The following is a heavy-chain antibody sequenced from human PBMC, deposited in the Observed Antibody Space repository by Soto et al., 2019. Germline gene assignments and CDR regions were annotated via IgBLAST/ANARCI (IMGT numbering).Heavy chain of an antibody. Sequence: PSETLSLTCAVYGGSFSGYYWNWIRQPPGEGLEWIGENNDSGSTNYNPSLKSRVTISVGRSKKQFSLKLSSVTVADTAVYYCARGRYCSGGSCFDGNYFYMDIWGKGTTVTVSS. CDR3: ARGRYCSGGSCFDGNYFYMDI. D-gene: IGHD2-15*01. J-gene: IGHJ6*03. CDR1: GGSFSGYY. CDR2: NNDSGST. V-gene: IGHV4-34*01.